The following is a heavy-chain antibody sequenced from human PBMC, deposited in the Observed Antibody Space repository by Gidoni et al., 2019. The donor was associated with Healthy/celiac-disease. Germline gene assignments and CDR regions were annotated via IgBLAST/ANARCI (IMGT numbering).Heavy chain of an antibody. Sequence: QVQLVESGGGVVQPGRSLRLSCAASGFTFSSYGMHWVRQAPGKGLEWVAVISYDGSKKYYADPVKGRFTISRDNSKNTLYLQMNSLRAEDTAVYYCAKYYYDSSGYVGRSYAFDIWGQGTMVTVSS. CDR3: AKYYYDSSGYVGRSYAFDI. CDR2: ISYDGSKK. V-gene: IGHV3-30*18. J-gene: IGHJ3*02. D-gene: IGHD3-22*01. CDR1: GFTFSSYG.